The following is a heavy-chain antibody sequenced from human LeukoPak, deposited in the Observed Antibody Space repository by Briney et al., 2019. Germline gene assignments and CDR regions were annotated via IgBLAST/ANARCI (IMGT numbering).Heavy chain of an antibody. V-gene: IGHV4-59*01. Sequence: SETLSLTCTVSGGSISSYHWSWIRQPPGKGLEWIGYIYYSGSTNYNPSLKSRVTISVDTSKNQFSLKLSSVTAADTAVYYCARGAQYGGYAPLREQWLKWYGDYYYYYMDVWGKGTTVTVSS. D-gene: IGHD5-12*01. CDR2: IYYSGST. J-gene: IGHJ6*03. CDR3: ARGAQYGGYAPLREQWLKWYGDYYYYYMDV. CDR1: GGSISSYH.